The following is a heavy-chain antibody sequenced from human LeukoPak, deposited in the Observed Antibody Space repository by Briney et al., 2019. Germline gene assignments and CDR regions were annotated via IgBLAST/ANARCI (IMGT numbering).Heavy chain of an antibody. D-gene: IGHD1-7*01. Sequence: ASVKVSCKASGYTFTSYGISWVRQAPGQGLEWMGWISAYNGNTNYAQKLQGRVTMTTDTSTSTAYMELRSLRSDDTAVYYCARDQGRIIGTTWSGALDYWGQGTLVTVSS. J-gene: IGHJ4*02. CDR1: GYTFTSYG. V-gene: IGHV1-18*01. CDR3: ARDQGRIIGTTWSGALDY. CDR2: ISAYNGNT.